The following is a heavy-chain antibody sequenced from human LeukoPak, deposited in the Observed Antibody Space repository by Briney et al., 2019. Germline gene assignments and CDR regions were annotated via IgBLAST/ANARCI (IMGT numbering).Heavy chain of an antibody. V-gene: IGHV3-9*01. CDR2: ISWNSGSI. Sequence: GGSLRLSCAASKFTFDDYAMHWVRQAPGKGLEWVSGISWNSGSIGYADSVKGRFTISRDNAKNSLYLQMNSLRAEDTAVYYCARVVAASFDYWGQGTLVTVSS. CDR3: ARVVAASFDY. CDR1: KFTFDDYA. D-gene: IGHD2-15*01. J-gene: IGHJ4*02.